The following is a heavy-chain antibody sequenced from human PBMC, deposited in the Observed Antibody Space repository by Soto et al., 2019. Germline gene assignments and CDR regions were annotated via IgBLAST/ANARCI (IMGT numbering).Heavy chain of an antibody. J-gene: IGHJ4*02. Sequence: QVRLQESGPGLVKPSETLSLTCTVSGASISNYYWSWIRQPAGKGLECLGRIYASGTTTYNPSLRSRVTMSVDTSKNQFCLSLNSVTAADTAVYYCARASRSELGTVEYWGQGTLVTVSS. D-gene: IGHD1-1*01. CDR1: GASISNYY. CDR3: ARASRSELGTVEY. V-gene: IGHV4-4*07. CDR2: IYASGTT.